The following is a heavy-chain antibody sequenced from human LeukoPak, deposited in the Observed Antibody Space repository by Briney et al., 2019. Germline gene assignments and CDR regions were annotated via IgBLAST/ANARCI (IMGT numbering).Heavy chain of an antibody. CDR2: ISADNGNA. J-gene: IGHJ4*02. D-gene: IGHD3-10*01. CDR1: GYTFTGYY. CDR3: ARRGSGSYWDFDY. Sequence: GASVKVSCKASGYTFTGYYMHWVRQAPGQGLEWMGWISADNGNANYAQNVQGRVTMTTDTSMNTAYMELRSLRSDDTAVYYCARRGSGSYWDFDYWGQGTLVTVSS. V-gene: IGHV1-18*04.